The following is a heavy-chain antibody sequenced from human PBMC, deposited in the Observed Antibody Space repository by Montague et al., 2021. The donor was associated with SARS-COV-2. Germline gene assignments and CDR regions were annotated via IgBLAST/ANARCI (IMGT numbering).Heavy chain of an antibody. J-gene: IGHJ4*02. D-gene: IGHD3-9*01. V-gene: IGHV2-70*01. Sequence: PALVKPTQTLTLTCTFSGFSLSTSGMCVSWIRQPPGKALEWLAXXXWXXXKYXSTSLKTRLTISKDNSKNPVVLTMTNMDPVDTATYYCARIRDYDILTGSYSGFDYWGQGTLVTVSS. CDR2: XXWXXXK. CDR1: GFSLSTSGMC. CDR3: ARIRDYDILTGSYSGFDY.